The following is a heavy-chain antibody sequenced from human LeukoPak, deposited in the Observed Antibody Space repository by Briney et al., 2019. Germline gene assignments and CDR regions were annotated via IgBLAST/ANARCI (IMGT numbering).Heavy chain of an antibody. D-gene: IGHD3-10*01. CDR1: GYTFTRYG. CDR3: ARGFSPGYYYYYMDV. CDR2: ISVYNGNT. Sequence: ASVKVSCKASGYTFTRYGITWVRQAPGQGLEWMGWISVYNGNTNYAQKLQGRVTMTTDTSMSTAHMELSSLRSEDTAVYYCARGFSPGYYYYYMDVWGKGTTVTVSS. J-gene: IGHJ6*03. V-gene: IGHV1-18*01.